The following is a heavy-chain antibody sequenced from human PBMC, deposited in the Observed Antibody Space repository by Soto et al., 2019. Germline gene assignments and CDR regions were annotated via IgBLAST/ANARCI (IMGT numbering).Heavy chain of an antibody. Sequence: ASVKVSCKASGYTFTNYYMQWVRQAPGQGLEWMGIITPSGANATYAQKFLGRVSMTRDTSTSTVYMELGSLGSEDTAVYFCAGALGYCSSTRCPATFDIWGQGTMVTVSS. CDR1: GYTFTNYY. J-gene: IGHJ3*02. V-gene: IGHV1-46*03. D-gene: IGHD2-2*01. CDR2: ITPSGANA. CDR3: AGALGYCSSTRCPATFDI.